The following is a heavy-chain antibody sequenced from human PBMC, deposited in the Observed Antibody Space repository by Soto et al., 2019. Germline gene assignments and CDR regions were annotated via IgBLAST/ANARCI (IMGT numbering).Heavy chain of an antibody. CDR2: INPNSGGT. Sequence: ASVKVSCKASGYTFTGYYMHWVRQAPGQGLEWMGWINPNSGGTNYAQKFQGWVTMTRDTSISTAYIELSRLRSDDTAVYYCARADSSSWYGHDYWGQGTLVTVSS. D-gene: IGHD6-13*01. V-gene: IGHV1-2*04. CDR3: ARADSSSWYGHDY. CDR1: GYTFTGYY. J-gene: IGHJ4*02.